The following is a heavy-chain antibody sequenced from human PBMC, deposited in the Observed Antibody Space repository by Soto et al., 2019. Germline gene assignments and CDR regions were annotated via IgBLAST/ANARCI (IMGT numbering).Heavy chain of an antibody. D-gene: IGHD2-15*01. J-gene: IGHJ4*02. V-gene: IGHV1-46*01. Sequence: GASVKVSCKASGCTFTRYNVHWVRQAPGQGLEWMAIINPSGGTTYYVQKFEGRVTLTTDTSTSTVYMELSSLRSDDTAVYYCARVRGGGSEYFFDYWGQGTLVTVS. CDR2: INPSGGTT. CDR3: ARVRGGGSEYFFDY. CDR1: GCTFTRYN.